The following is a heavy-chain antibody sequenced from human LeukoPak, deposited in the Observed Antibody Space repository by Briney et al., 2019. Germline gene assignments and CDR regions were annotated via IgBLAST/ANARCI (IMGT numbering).Heavy chain of an antibody. Sequence: GGSLRLSCAASGFTFSSYGMHWVRQAPGKGLEWVAAIWYDGSNKYYADSVKGRFTISRDNSKNTLYLQMNSLRAEDTAVYYCATQSWVAAGDYWGQGTLVTVSS. CDR1: GFTFSSYG. CDR2: IWYDGSNK. J-gene: IGHJ4*02. D-gene: IGHD2-15*01. CDR3: ATQSWVAAGDY. V-gene: IGHV3-33*01.